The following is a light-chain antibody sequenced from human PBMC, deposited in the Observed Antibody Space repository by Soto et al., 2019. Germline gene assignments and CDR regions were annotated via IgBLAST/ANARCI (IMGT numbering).Light chain of an antibody. J-gene: IGKJ1*01. CDR2: AAS. CDR3: LKYYSAPET. Sequence: DIQVTQSPSSLSASVGDRVTITCRASQGISSYLAWYQQKPGKVPKVLIYAASTLQSGVPSRFSGSGSGTEFTLTISSLQPEDVATYYCLKYYSAPETFGQGTKVEIK. CDR1: QGISSY. V-gene: IGKV1-27*01.